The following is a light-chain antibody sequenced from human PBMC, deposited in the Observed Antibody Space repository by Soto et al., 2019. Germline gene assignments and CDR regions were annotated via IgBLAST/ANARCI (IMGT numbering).Light chain of an antibody. CDR3: QHYTA. CDR1: QSVSTN. V-gene: IGKV3-15*01. CDR2: GAS. J-gene: IGKJ1*01. Sequence: EIVMTQSPDTLSVSPGERATLSCRASQSVSTNVAWYRQNPGQAPRLLIYGASARATGIPARFSGSGSGTEFTLTISSLQSEDFAVYYCQHYTAFGQGTKVEIK.